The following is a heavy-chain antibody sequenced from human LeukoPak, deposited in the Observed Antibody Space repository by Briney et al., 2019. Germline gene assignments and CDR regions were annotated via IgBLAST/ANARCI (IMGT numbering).Heavy chain of an antibody. CDR2: ISSSSTTI. J-gene: IGHJ4*02. CDR1: GFTFRSYS. Sequence: GGSLRLSCAASGFTFRSYSMNWVRQAPGKGLEWVSYISSSSTTIFYADSVKGRFTISRDNAKNPLYLQMNSLRVEDTAIYYCARGGAARPDFWGQGTLVTVSS. V-gene: IGHV3-48*01. CDR3: ARGGAARPDF. D-gene: IGHD6-6*01.